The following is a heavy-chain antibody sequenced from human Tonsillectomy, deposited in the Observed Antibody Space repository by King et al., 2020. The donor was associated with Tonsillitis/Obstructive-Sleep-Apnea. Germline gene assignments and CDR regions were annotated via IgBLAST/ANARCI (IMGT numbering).Heavy chain of an antibody. D-gene: IGHD6-13*01. V-gene: IGHV5-51*03. J-gene: IGHJ6*02. CDR2: IYAGDSDT. Sequence: VQLVESGAEVKKPGESLKISCKGSGHSFTNYWIGWVRQMPGKGLEWMGIIYAGDSDTRYSPSFQGQVTISADKSISTAYLQWSSLKASDTAMYYCATFEYRSHYYYYGMEVWGQGTTVTVSS. CDR1: GHSFTNYW. CDR3: ATFEYRSHYYYYGMEV.